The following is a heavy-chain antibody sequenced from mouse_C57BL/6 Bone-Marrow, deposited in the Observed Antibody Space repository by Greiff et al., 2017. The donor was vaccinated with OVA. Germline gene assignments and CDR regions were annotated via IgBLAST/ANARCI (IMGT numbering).Heavy chain of an antibody. J-gene: IGHJ3*01. D-gene: IGHD2-2*01. Sequence: EVKLVESGGGLVKPGGSLKLSCAASGFTFSSYAMSWVRQTPEKRLEWVATISDGGSYTYYPDNVKGRFTISRENAKNNLYLQMSHLKSEDTAMYYCARDQVVTTTFAYWGQGTLVTVSA. CDR1: GFTFSSYA. V-gene: IGHV5-4*01. CDR3: ARDQVVTTTFAY. CDR2: ISDGGSYT.